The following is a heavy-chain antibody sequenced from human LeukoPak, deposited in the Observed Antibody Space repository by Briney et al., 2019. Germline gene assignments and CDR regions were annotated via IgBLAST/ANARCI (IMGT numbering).Heavy chain of an antibody. CDR3: ARNYGRTSRYSDY. D-gene: IGHD4-23*01. J-gene: IGHJ4*02. CDR1: GYTFTDYY. CDR2: ISPGTGGT. Sequence: ASVKVSCKASGYTFTDYYIHWVRQAPGQGLEWMGWISPGTGGTNYAQNFQGRVTMTRDTSISTAYMELSGLRSDDTALYFCARNYGRTSRYSDYWGQGPLVTVSS. V-gene: IGHV1-2*02.